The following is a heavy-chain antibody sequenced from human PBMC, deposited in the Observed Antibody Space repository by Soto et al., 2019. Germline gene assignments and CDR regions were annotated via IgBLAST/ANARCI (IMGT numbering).Heavy chain of an antibody. V-gene: IGHV4-4*02. CDR3: ARGGTNPESEKDYYYYYMDV. Sequence: SETLSLTCAVSSGSISSSNWWSWVRQPPGKGLEWIGEIYHSGSTNYNPSLKSRVTISVDKSKNQFSLKLSSVTAADTAVYYCARGGTNPESEKDYYYYYMDVWGKGTTVTVSS. CDR2: IYHSGST. D-gene: IGHD2-8*01. J-gene: IGHJ6*03. CDR1: SGSISSSNW.